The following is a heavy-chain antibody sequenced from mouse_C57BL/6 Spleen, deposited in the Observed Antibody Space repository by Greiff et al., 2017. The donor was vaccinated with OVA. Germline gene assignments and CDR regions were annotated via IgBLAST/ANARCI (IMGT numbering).Heavy chain of an antibody. V-gene: IGHV1-53*01. CDR2: INPSNGGT. CDR1: GYTFTSYW. D-gene: IGHD1-1*01. Sequence: QVQLQQPGTELVKPGASVKLSCKASGYTFTSYWMHWVKQRPGQGLEWIGNINPSNGGTNYTEKFKSKATLTVDKSSSTAYMQLSSLTSEDAAVYYCASHYGSSIDWDFDVWGTGTTVTVSS. CDR3: ASHYGSSIDWDFDV. J-gene: IGHJ1*03.